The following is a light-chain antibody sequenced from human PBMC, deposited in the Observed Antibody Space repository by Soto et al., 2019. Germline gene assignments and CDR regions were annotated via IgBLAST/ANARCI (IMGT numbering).Light chain of an antibody. CDR3: SSYTRSSPDV. V-gene: IGLV2-14*01. J-gene: IGLJ1*01. CDR1: SSDVGGYNY. CDR2: EVS. Sequence: QSALTQPASVSGSPGQSITISCTGTSSDVGGYNYVSWYQQHPGKAPKLMIYEVSNRPSGVSNRFSGSKSGNTASLTISGLQAEDEADYYCSSYTRSSPDVFGTGTKLTVL.